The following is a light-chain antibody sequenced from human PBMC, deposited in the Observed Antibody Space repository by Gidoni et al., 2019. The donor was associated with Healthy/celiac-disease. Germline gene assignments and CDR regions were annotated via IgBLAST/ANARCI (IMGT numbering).Light chain of an antibody. Sequence: SYVLTQPPPVPAAPEQTARITSGGNNIGSKSVHWYQQKPGPAPVLVVYDDSDRPSGIPDRFSGSNSGNTATLTISRVEAGDEADYYCQVWDSSSDHVVFGGGTKLTVL. CDR3: QVWDSSSDHVV. J-gene: IGLJ2*01. CDR1: NIGSKS. CDR2: DDS. V-gene: IGLV3-21*02.